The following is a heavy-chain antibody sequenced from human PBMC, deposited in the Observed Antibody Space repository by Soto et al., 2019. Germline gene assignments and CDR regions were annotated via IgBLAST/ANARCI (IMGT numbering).Heavy chain of an antibody. D-gene: IGHD3-3*01. CDR2: IIPIFGTA. CDR1: GGTFSSYA. V-gene: IGHV1-69*06. J-gene: IGHJ6*02. CDR3: ARGLPGTYYDFWSGYKHYYYYYGMDV. Sequence: SVKVSCKASGGTFSSYAISWVRQAPGQGLEWMGGIIPIFGTANYAQKFQGRVTITADKSTSTAYMELSSLRSEDTAVYYCARGLPGTYYDFWSGYKHYYYYYGMDVWGQGTTVTGSS.